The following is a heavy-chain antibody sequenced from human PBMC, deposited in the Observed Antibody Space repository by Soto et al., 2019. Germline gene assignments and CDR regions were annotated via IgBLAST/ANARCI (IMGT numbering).Heavy chain of an antibody. CDR2: IIPMFGTA. J-gene: IGHJ3*02. CDR1: GGTLTTYK. Sequence: QVQLVQSGAEVKKPGSSVKVSCKASGGTLTTYKISWVRQAPGQGLQWLGAIIPMFGTATYAQKFQGRVTLSADESMSTAYMGLSGLRSEDTAVYYCARELHYYDNSDEVRVAFDIWGQGTMVTVSS. CDR3: ARELHYYDNSDEVRVAFDI. D-gene: IGHD3-22*01. V-gene: IGHV1-69*01.